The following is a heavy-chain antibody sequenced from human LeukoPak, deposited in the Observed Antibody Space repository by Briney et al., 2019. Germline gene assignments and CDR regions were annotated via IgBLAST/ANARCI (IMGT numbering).Heavy chain of an antibody. V-gene: IGHV1-2*02. D-gene: IGHD1-7*01. CDR3: AREISQIITGTTGGYNWFDP. Sequence: ASVKVSCKASGYTFTGYYMHWVRQAPGQGLEWMGWINPNSGGTNYAQKFQGKVTMTRDTSISTAYMELSRLRSDDTAVYYCAREISQIITGTTGGYNWFDPWGQGTLVTVSS. CDR2: INPNSGGT. J-gene: IGHJ5*02. CDR1: GYTFTGYY.